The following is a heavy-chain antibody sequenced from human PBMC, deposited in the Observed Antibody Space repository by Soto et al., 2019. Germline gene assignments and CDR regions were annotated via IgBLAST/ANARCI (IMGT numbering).Heavy chain of an antibody. CDR1: GYTSTSYG. CDR3: ARGHSGRSNWFDP. Sequence: ASVKVSCKAPGYTSTSYGISWVRQAPRQGLEWMGWISAYNGNTNYAQKLQGRVTMSTDTSTSTAYMELRSLRSDDTAVYYCARGHSGRSNWFDPWGQGTLVTVSS. CDR2: ISAYNGNT. J-gene: IGHJ5*02. D-gene: IGHD1-26*01. V-gene: IGHV1-18*01.